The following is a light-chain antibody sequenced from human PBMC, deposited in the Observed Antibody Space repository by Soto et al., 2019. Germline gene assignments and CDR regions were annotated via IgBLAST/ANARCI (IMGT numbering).Light chain of an antibody. J-gene: IGKJ5*01. CDR1: QSISSY. V-gene: IGKV1-39*01. CDR2: AAS. Sequence: DIQMTQSPSSLSASVGDRVTITCRASQSISSYLNWYQQKPGKAPKLLIYAASSLQSGVPSRFSGSGSGTDFTLTISCLQAEEFATYYCQQSYGTPITFGQGTRLEIK. CDR3: QQSYGTPIT.